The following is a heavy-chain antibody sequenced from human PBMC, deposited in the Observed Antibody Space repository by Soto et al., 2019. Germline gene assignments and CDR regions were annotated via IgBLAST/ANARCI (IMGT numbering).Heavy chain of an antibody. CDR1: GYTFTGYY. CDR3: ARGSRTAAGTGAFDI. CDR2: INPNSGAT. D-gene: IGHD6-13*01. V-gene: IGHV1-2*04. Sequence: ASVKVSCKASGYTFTGYYMHWVRQAPGQGLEWMGWINPNSGATNYSQKFQGWVTMTRDTSSSTAYMELSRLRSDDTAVYYCARGSRTAAGTGAFDIWGQGTMVTVSS. J-gene: IGHJ3*02.